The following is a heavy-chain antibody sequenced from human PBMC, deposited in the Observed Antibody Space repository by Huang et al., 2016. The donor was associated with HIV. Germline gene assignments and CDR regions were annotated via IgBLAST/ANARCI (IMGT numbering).Heavy chain of an antibody. Sequence: QVQLQQWGAGLLRPSETLSLTCAVYGGSFSGYYGTWIRQPQGKGLGWIGEINHSGSTNYNPSLKSRVTISVDTSRNQFSLTLTSVTAADTAVYYCARGQGGYYYYYMDVWGKGTTVTVSS. CDR3: ARGQGGYYYYYMDV. J-gene: IGHJ6*03. CDR2: INHSGST. CDR1: GGSFSGYY. V-gene: IGHV4-34*01.